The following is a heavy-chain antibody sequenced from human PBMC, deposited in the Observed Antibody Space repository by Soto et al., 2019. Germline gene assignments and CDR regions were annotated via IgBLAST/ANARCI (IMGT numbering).Heavy chain of an antibody. V-gene: IGHV3-7*01. CDR1: GFTFSSYA. CDR3: ARDPNWNYPDY. J-gene: IGHJ4*02. Sequence: GGSLGLSCAASGFTFSSYAMSWVRQAPGKGLEWVSNIRGDGGGTYYVDSVKGRFTISRANAKNSLYLQMNSLRAEDTAMYYCARDPNWNYPDYWGQGTLVTVSS. D-gene: IGHD1-7*01. CDR2: IRGDGGGT.